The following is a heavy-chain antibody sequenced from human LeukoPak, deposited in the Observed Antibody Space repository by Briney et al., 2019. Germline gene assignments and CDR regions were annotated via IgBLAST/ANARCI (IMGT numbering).Heavy chain of an antibody. Sequence: GGSLRLSCAASRFTFSDFYMSSFSDFYMSWIRQAPGKGLEWVSYISDSGNTTYYADSVKGRFTISRDNAKNSLYLQMNSLRAEDSAVYFCAREGVNDASGSYYYFDYWGQGTLVTVSS. CDR1: RFTFSDFYMSSFSDFY. V-gene: IGHV3-11*01. D-gene: IGHD3-10*01. CDR3: AREGVNDASGSYYYFDY. CDR2: ISDSGNTT. J-gene: IGHJ4*02.